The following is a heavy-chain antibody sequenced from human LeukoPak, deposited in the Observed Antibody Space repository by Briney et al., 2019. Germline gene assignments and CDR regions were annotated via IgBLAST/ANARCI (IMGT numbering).Heavy chain of an antibody. CDR1: GYTFTSYY. Sequence: ASVKVSCKASGYTFTSYYMHWVRQAPGQGLEWMGLINPSGSSTSYAQKFQGRLSLTRDMSTSTDYMELSSLRSEDTAVYYCARAGDGVSFHMDVWGKGTTVNIPS. J-gene: IGHJ6*03. D-gene: IGHD3-16*01. CDR2: INPSGSST. V-gene: IGHV1-46*01. CDR3: ARAGDGVSFHMDV.